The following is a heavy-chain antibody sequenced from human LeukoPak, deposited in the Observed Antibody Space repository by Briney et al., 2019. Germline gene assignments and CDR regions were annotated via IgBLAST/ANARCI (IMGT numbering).Heavy chain of an antibody. CDR1: GGSISSYH. CDR3: ARVPGRYYDSSGYSTLPEDYYFDY. D-gene: IGHD3-22*01. J-gene: IGHJ4*02. Sequence: PSETLSLTCTVSGGSISSYHWSWIRQPPGKGLEWIGYIYYSGSTNYNPSLKSRVTISVDTSKNQFSLKLSSVTAADTAVYYCARVPGRYYDSSGYSTLPEDYYFDYWGQGTLVTVSS. V-gene: IGHV4-59*01. CDR2: IYYSGST.